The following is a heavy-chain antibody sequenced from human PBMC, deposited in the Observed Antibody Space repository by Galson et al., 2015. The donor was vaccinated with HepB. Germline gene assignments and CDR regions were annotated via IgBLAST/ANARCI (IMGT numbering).Heavy chain of an antibody. J-gene: IGHJ6*02. D-gene: IGHD5-12*01. CDR3: AREGVSAYDYAGYYYYCMDV. CDR2: ISAYNRNT. CDR1: GYTFTSYG. Sequence: SVKVSCKASGYTFTSYGISWVRQAPGQGLEWMGWISAYNRNTNYAQKLQGRVTMTTDTSTSTANMELRSLRSDDTAVYYCAREGVSAYDYAGYYYYCMDVWGQGTTVTVSS. V-gene: IGHV1-18*01.